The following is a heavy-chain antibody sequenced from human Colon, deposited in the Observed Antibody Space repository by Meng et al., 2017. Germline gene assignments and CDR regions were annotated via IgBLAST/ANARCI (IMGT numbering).Heavy chain of an antibody. V-gene: IGHV3-74*01. J-gene: IGHJ4*02. Sequence: EVQVVESGGGLFQPGGSLRLSCAASGFTFSSYWIHWVRQAPGKGLVWVSRISPDGSIANYADSVKGRFTISRDNAKNTAHLHMNGLRAEDTALYYCARDMHGADDYWGQGTLVTVSS. D-gene: IGHD3-10*01. CDR1: GFTFSSYW. CDR2: ISPDGSIA. CDR3: ARDMHGADDY.